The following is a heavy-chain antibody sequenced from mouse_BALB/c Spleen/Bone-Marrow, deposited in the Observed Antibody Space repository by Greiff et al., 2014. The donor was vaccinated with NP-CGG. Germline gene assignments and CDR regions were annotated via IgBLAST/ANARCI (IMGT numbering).Heavy chain of an antibody. J-gene: IGHJ4*01. CDR3: ARGRYAMDY. CDR1: GYSITSDYA. Sequence: EVQGVESGPGLVKPSQSLSLTCTVTGYSITSDYAWNWIRQFPGNKLEWMGYISYSGSTSYNPSLKSRISITRDTSKNQFFLQLNSVTTEDTATYYCARGRYAMDYWGQGTSVTVSS. CDR2: ISYSGST. V-gene: IGHV3-2*02.